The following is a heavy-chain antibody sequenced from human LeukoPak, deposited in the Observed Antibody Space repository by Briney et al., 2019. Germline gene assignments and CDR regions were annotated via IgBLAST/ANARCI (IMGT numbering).Heavy chain of an antibody. D-gene: IGHD3-10*01. CDR3: AREAVAGGSGSNYYYYGVDV. CDR2: ISYSGST. CDR1: GGSITSSSYY. J-gene: IGHJ6*02. V-gene: IGHV4-61*01. Sequence: SETLSLTCSVSGGSITSSSYYWSWIRQPPGKGLEWIGFISYSGSTNYNPSLKSRVTISVDTSKNQFSLKLSSVTAADTAVYYCAREAVAGGSGSNYYYYGVDVWGQGTTVTVSS.